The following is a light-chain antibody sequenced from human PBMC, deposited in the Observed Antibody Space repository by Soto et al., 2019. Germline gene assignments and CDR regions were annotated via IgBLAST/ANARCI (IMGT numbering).Light chain of an antibody. CDR3: QQYNSYQYT. Sequence: DIQMTQSPSTLSASVGDRVTITCRASQSISSWLAWYQQKPWKAPKLLIYDASSLESGVPSRFSGSGSGTEFTLTISSLQPDDFATYYCQQYNSYQYTFGQGTKLEIK. CDR1: QSISSW. CDR2: DAS. V-gene: IGKV1-5*01. J-gene: IGKJ2*01.